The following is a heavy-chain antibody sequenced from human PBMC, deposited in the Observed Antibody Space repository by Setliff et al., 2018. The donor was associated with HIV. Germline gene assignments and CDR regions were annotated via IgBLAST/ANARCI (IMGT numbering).Heavy chain of an antibody. CDR2: IYSTGST. D-gene: IGHD3-16*01. J-gene: IGHJ4*02. CDR1: GPSINIHY. V-gene: IGHV4-59*08. CDR3: ARVSTDYVWGSFLSSGPYYFDF. Sequence: SETLSLTCTVSGPSINIHYWSWIRQSPGKAFEWIGYIYSTGSTNYNPSLQSRVTISMVASRNQFSLKLTSVTAADTAAYFCARVSTDYVWGSFLSSGPYYFDFWGQGALVTVSS.